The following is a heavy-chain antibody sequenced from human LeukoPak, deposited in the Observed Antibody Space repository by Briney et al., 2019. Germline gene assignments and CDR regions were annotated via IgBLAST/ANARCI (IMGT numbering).Heavy chain of an antibody. CDR3: ARTHSGSYYMGFDY. CDR2: IKEDGSEK. D-gene: IGHD1-26*01. V-gene: IGHV3-7*01. Sequence: PGGSLRLSCEASGFTFSTYWMTWVRQAPGKGLEWVANIKEDGSEKSYVDSVKGRFTISKDNAKNSLYLQMNSLRAEDTAVYYCARTHSGSYYMGFDYWGQGALVTVSS. J-gene: IGHJ4*02. CDR1: GFTFSTYW.